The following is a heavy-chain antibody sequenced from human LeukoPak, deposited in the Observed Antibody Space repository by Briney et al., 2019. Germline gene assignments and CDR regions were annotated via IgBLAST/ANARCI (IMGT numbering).Heavy chain of an antibody. CDR2: ISSSTGNT. CDR3: ARLPLGYCGGTSCLG. CDR1: GYTFNTYG. D-gene: IGHD2-2*01. J-gene: IGHJ4*02. Sequence: GASVKVSCKASGYTFNTYGISWVRQAPGQGLEWMGWISSSTGNTKYAQKLQGRVTMTTDTSTSTAHLELRNLRSDDTAMYYCARLPLGYCGGTSCLGWGQGTLVTVSS. V-gene: IGHV1-18*01.